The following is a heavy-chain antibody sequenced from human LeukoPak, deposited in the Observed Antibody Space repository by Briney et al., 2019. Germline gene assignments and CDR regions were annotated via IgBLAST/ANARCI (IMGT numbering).Heavy chain of an antibody. CDR3: ARRAGAYSHPYDY. J-gene: IGHJ4*02. CDR2: IKTDGSQI. CDR1: GFTFSNAW. Sequence: GGSLRLSCAASGFTFSNAWVTWVRQAPGKGLEWVANIKTDGSQIYYVDSVKGRFTISRDNAKNSLYLQMNSLRAEDTAVYYCARRAGAYSHPYDYWGQGTLVTVSS. V-gene: IGHV3-7*01. D-gene: IGHD4/OR15-4a*01.